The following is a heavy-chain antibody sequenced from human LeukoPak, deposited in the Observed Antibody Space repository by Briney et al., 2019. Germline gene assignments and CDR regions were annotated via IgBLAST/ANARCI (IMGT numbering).Heavy chain of an antibody. V-gene: IGHV4-59*01. CDR3: ARLTNWQYTQSYYGFDF. CDR2: ISYSGST. Sequence: PSETLSLTCTVSDGSISGYYWSWIRQAPGKGLEWIGYISYSGSTNYKPSLKSRVTISVDTSRNQFSLRLSSVTAADTAIYYCARLTNWQYTQSYYGFDFWGQGTSVTASS. D-gene: IGHD1-1*01. CDR1: DGSISGYY. J-gene: IGHJ6*02.